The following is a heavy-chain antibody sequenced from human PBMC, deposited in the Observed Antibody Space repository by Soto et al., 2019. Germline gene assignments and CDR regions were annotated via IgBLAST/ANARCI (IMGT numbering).Heavy chain of an antibody. J-gene: IGHJ6*02. CDR1: GGTFSSYA. CDR3: ARRITMVRGVLSGGMDV. D-gene: IGHD3-10*01. CDR2: IIPIFGTA. V-gene: IGHV1-69*13. Sequence: GASVKVSCKASGGTFSSYAISWVRQAPGQGLEWMGGIIPIFGTANYAQKFQGRVTITADASTSTAYMELSSLRSEDTAVYYCARRITMVRGVLSGGMDVWGQGTTVTVSS.